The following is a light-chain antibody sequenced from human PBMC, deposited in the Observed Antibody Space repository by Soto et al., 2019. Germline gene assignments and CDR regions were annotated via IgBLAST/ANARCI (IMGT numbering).Light chain of an antibody. V-gene: IGKV3-11*01. Sequence: EIVLTQSPATLSLSPGERATLSCRASQSVSSHLAWYQQKPGQAPRLLIYDASNRATGIPARFSGSGSGTDFTLTISSLEPEDFAVYSCQQRSNWPPTFGQGTRLEIK. J-gene: IGKJ5*01. CDR3: QQRSNWPPT. CDR1: QSVSSH. CDR2: DAS.